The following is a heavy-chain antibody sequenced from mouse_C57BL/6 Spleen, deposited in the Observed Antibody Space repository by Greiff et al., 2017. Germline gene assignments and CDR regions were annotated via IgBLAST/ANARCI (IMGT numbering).Heavy chain of an antibody. D-gene: IGHD1-1*01. CDR3: ARDDYGSSGYFDV. Sequence: EVMLVESEGGLVQPGSSMKLSCTASGFTFSDYYMAWVRQVPEKGLEWVANINYDGSSTYYLDSLKSRFIISSDNAKNILYLQMSSLKSEDTATYYCARDDYGSSGYFDVWGTGTTVTVSS. CDR2: INYDGSST. CDR1: GFTFSDYY. V-gene: IGHV5-16*01. J-gene: IGHJ1*03.